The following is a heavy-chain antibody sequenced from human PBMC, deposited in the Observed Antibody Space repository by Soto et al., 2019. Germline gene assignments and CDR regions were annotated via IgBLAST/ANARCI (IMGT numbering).Heavy chain of an antibody. D-gene: IGHD2-2*01. CDR2: INSDGSST. V-gene: IGHV3-74*01. CDR3: ARSSGTADGRGGFPCSFDH. CDR1: GLTFSSYW. J-gene: IGHJ4*02. Sequence: GGSLRLSCAASGLTFSSYWMHWVRQAPGKGLVWVSRINSDGSSTSYADSVKGRFTISRDNAKNTLYLQMNSLRADDTAVYYCARSSGTADGRGGFPCSFDHWGQGTLVTVSS.